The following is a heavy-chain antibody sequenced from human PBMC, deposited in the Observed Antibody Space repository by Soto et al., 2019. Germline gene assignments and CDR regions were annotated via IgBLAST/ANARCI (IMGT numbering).Heavy chain of an antibody. CDR2: INAGNGNT. D-gene: IGHD4-17*01. Sequence: ASVKVSCKASGYTFTSYAMHWVRQAPGQRLEWMGWINAGNGNTKYAQKFQGRVTITTDKSATTTYMELSSLRSEDTAVYYCARGPDYAGYFDYWGQGTLVTVSS. CDR1: GYTFTSYA. V-gene: IGHV1-3*01. CDR3: ARGPDYAGYFDY. J-gene: IGHJ4*02.